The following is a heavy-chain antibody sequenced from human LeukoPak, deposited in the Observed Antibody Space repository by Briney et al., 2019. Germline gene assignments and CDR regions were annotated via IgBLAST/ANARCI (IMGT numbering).Heavy chain of an antibody. V-gene: IGHV1-3*01. CDR2: INAGNGNT. CDR1: GYTFTSYA. J-gene: IGHJ4*02. Sequence: GASVKVSCKASGYTFTSYAMHWVRQALGQRLEWMGWINAGNGNTKYSQKFQGRVTITRDTSASTAYMELSSLRSEDTAVYYCARDRNPIAAINFFDYWGQGTLVTVSS. CDR3: ARDRNPIAAINFFDY. D-gene: IGHD2-15*01.